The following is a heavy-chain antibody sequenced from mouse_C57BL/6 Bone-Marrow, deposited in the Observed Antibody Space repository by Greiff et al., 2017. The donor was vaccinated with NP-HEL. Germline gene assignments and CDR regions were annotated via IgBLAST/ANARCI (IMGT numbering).Heavy chain of an antibody. Sequence: HVQLQQPGTELVKPGASVKLSCKASGYTFTSYWMHWVKQRPGQGLEWIGNINPSNGGTNYNEKFKSKATLTVDKSSSTAYMQLSSLTSEDSAVYYCARGRLRRKDWYFDVWGTGTTVTVSS. J-gene: IGHJ1*03. D-gene: IGHD2-2*01. CDR3: ARGRLRRKDWYFDV. CDR2: INPSNGGT. V-gene: IGHV1-53*01. CDR1: GYTFTSYW.